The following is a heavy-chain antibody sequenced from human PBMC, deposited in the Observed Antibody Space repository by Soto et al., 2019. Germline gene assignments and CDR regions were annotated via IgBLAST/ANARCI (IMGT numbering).Heavy chain of an antibody. CDR3: ARYCTNGVCYTNGYYYGMDV. Sequence: PGGSLRLSCAASGFTFSSYSMNWVRQAPGKGLEWVSYISSSSSTIYYADSVKGRFTISRDNAKNSLYLQMNSLRDEDTAVYYCARYCTNGVCYTNGYYYGMDVWGQGTTVTVSS. D-gene: IGHD2-8*01. CDR1: GFTFSSYS. V-gene: IGHV3-48*02. CDR2: ISSSSSTI. J-gene: IGHJ6*02.